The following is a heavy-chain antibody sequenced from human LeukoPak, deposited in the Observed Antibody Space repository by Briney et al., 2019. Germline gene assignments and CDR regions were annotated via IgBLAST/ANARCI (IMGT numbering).Heavy chain of an antibody. CDR2: ISGSGGST. D-gene: IGHD3-10*01. CDR1: GFTFSSYA. J-gene: IGHJ4*02. CDR3: ARGVDYYGSGSYLPYYFDY. V-gene: IGHV3-23*01. Sequence: PGGSLRLSCAASGFTFSSYAMSWVRQAPGKGLEWVSAISGSGGSTYYADSVKGRFTISRDNAKNSLYLQMNSLRAEDTAVYYCARGVDYYGSGSYLPYYFDYWGQGTLVTVSS.